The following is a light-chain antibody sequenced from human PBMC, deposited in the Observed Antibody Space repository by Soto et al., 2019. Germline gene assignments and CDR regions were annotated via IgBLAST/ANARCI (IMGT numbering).Light chain of an antibody. CDR1: SSNVGSHNL. CDR3: CSNAAGSTYV. V-gene: IGLV2-23*01. CDR2: EAS. J-gene: IGLJ1*01. Sequence: QSALTHPASVSGSRGQTITISCTGTSSNVGSHNLVSWYQQFPGKAPKLTIFEASKRPSGVSNRFSGSKSGSTASLTISGLQAEEEADYYCCSNAAGSTYVFGSGTKVTVL.